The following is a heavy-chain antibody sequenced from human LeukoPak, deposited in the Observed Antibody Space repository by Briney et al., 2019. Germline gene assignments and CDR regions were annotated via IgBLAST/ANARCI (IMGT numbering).Heavy chain of an antibody. V-gene: IGHV3-13*01. CDR1: GFTFSSYD. CDR2: IGTAGDT. D-gene: IGHD4-17*01. Sequence: PGGSLRLSCAASGFTFSSYDMHWVRQATGKGLEWVSAIGTAGDTYYPGSVKGRFTISRENAKNTLYLQMNSLRAEDTAVYYCARRAMTTVTIEYWGQGTLVTVSS. CDR3: ARRAMTTVTIEY. J-gene: IGHJ4*02.